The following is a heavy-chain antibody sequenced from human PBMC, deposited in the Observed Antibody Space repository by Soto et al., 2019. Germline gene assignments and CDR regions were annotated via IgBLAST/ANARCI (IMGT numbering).Heavy chain of an antibody. CDR1: GDTFTDYY. CDR3: ARGGHVVVVTAAVDY. Sequence: QVQLMQSGAEVKKPGASVKVSCKASGDTFTDYYIHWVRQAPGQGLEWMGTVNPSGGHTTYAQHFVRRVTMTRDTSTSTLYMELTSLTSDDTAIYYCARGGHVVVVTAAVDYWGQGTLVTVSS. J-gene: IGHJ4*02. V-gene: IGHV1-46*01. D-gene: IGHD2-21*02. CDR2: VNPSGGHT.